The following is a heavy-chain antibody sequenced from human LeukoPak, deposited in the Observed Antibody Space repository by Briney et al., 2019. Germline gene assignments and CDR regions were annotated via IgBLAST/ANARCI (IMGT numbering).Heavy chain of an antibody. D-gene: IGHD6-13*01. CDR2: IYYSGST. CDR3: ARQRTSSSNLAP. V-gene: IGHV4-31*02. Sequence: PSETLSLTCTVSGGSISSGGYYWNWIRQHPGKGLEWIGHIYYSGSTYYNPSLKSRLTISVDTSKDQFSLKLSSVTAADTAVYYCARQRTSSSNLAPWGQGTLVTVSS. CDR1: GGSISSGGYY. J-gene: IGHJ5*02.